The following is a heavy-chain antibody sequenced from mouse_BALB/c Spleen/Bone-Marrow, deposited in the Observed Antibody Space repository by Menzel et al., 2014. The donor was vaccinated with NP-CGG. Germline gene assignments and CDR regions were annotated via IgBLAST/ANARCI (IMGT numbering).Heavy chain of an antibody. CDR2: INPSNGGT. J-gene: IGHJ4*01. CDR3: TRGRRDAMDY. V-gene: IGHV1S81*02. CDR1: GYTFTSYY. Sequence: VQLQQSGAELVKPGASVKLSCKASGYTFTSYYMYWVKQRPGQGLEWIGEINPSNGGTNFNEKFKSKATLTVDKSSSTACMRLSSLTSEDSAVYYCTRGRRDAMDYWGQGTSVTVSS.